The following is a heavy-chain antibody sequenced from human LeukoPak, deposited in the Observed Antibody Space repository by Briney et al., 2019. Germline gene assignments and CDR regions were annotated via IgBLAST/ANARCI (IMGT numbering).Heavy chain of an antibody. CDR3: ARVGDGSDAFDI. Sequence: KPSETLSLTCTVSGGSISSYYWSWIRQPPGKGLEWIGYIYYSGGTNYNPSLKSRVTISVDTSKNQFSLKLSSVTAADTAVYYCARVGDGSDAFDIWGQGTMVTVSS. V-gene: IGHV4-59*12. J-gene: IGHJ3*02. CDR1: GGSISSYY. CDR2: IYYSGGT.